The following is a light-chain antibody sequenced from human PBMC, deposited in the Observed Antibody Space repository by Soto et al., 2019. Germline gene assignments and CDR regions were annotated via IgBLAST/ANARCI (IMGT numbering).Light chain of an antibody. V-gene: IGLV2-8*01. J-gene: IGLJ1*01. CDR1: STDVGGYDY. CDR2: KVN. Sequence: QSVLTQPPSASGSPGQSVTISCTGTSTDVGGYDYVSWYQQHPGKVPKLMIYKVNKRPSGVPDRFSGSKSGNTASLTVSGLQPEDEADYYCTSYAGGNNVFGTGTKLTVL. CDR3: TSYAGGNNV.